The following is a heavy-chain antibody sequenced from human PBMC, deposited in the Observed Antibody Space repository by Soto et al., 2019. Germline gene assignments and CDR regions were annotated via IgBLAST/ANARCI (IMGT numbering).Heavy chain of an antibody. CDR1: GFSLTTPGAG. J-gene: IGHJ5*02. CDR3: XXRGYGDYPRDNWFDP. CDR2: IYWNDDK. Sequence: QITLKESGPTLVKPTQTLTLTCTFSGFSLTTPGAGVGWIRQPPGKALEWLALIYWNDDKRYSPSLKSRLTIPKDTSKNQVVLIMTNMDPVDTATYYXXXRGYGDYPRDNWFDPWGQGGPVIVSS. D-gene: IGHD4-17*01. V-gene: IGHV2-5*01.